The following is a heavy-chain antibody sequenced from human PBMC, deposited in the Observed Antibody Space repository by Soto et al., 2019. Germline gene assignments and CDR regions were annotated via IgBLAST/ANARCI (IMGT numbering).Heavy chain of an antibody. D-gene: IGHD4-17*01. CDR1: GGTFSSYA. Sequence: SVKVSCKASGGTFSSYAISWVRQAPGQGLEWMGGIIPIFGTANYAQKFRGRVTITADESTSTAYMELSSLRSEDTAVYYCASRTTVVTTTHYYYYYGMDVWGQGTTVTVSS. J-gene: IGHJ6*02. CDR3: ASRTTVVTTTHYYYYYGMDV. CDR2: IIPIFGTA. V-gene: IGHV1-69*13.